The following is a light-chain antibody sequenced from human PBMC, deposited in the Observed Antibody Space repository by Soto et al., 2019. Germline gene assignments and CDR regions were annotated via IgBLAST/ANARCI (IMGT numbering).Light chain of an antibody. Sequence: QSVLTQPPSVSGAPGQRVTISCTGSSSNIGANYGVHWYQHLPGKAPKLLIYGNSYRPSGVPDRFSGSKSGTSASLAITGLQAEDAADYYCQSYDSSLSCVVFGGGTKLTVL. J-gene: IGLJ2*01. CDR3: QSYDSSLSCVV. V-gene: IGLV1-40*01. CDR1: SSNIGANYG. CDR2: GNS.